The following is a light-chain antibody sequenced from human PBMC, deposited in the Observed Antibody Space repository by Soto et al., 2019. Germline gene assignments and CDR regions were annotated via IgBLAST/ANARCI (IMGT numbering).Light chain of an antibody. CDR3: QQYKSFWT. CDR1: QSIGTW. V-gene: IGKV1-5*01. Sequence: DIQMTQSPSTLSASVGDGVTITCRASQSIGTWLAWYQQKPGKALKVLIYDVSTLKSGVPSRFSGSASATEFTLTISSLQPDDFATYYCQQYKSFWTFGQGTKVEIK. CDR2: DVS. J-gene: IGKJ1*01.